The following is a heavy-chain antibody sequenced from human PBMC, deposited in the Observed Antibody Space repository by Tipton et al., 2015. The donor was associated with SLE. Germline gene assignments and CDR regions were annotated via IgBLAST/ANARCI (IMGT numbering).Heavy chain of an antibody. V-gene: IGHV4-38-2*02. J-gene: IGHJ3*02. CDR3: ARDLRARSYSTLDDAFHI. CDR2: IYYSGST. D-gene: IGHD3-10*01. CDR1: DYSISIDDY. Sequence: TLSLTCSVSDYSISIDDYWGWIRQPPGKGLEWIGSIYYSGSTNYNPSLKSRVTMSVDTSKNQFSLKLTSVSAADTAIYYCARDLRARSYSTLDDAFHIWGQGTVVTVSS.